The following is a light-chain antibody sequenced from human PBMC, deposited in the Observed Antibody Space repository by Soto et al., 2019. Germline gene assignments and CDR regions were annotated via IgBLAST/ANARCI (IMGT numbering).Light chain of an antibody. CDR1: QVINNY. J-gene: IGKJ5*01. CDR3: QQSDNSPPIT. V-gene: IGKV1-39*01. Sequence: DIPMTQSPSPLSSSXGDRVTITCQASQVINNYLNWYQQKPGKAPKLLIYAASSLPTGVPSRFSGSRSGTDFALTISSLQPEDFATYYCQQSDNSPPITFGQGTRLEIK. CDR2: AAS.